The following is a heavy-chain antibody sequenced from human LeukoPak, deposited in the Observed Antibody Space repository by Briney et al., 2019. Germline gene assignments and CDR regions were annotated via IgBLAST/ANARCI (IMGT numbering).Heavy chain of an antibody. V-gene: IGHV2-5*01. D-gene: IGHD2-21*01. CDR3: AHTLLWPYYFDY. Sequence: SGPTLVKPTQTLTLTCTFSGFSLSTSGVGVGWIRQPPGKALEWLALIYWNDDKRYSPSLKSRLTITKDTSKNQVVLTMTNMDPVDTATYYCAHTLLWPYYFDYWGQGTLVTVSS. CDR1: GFSLSTSGVG. CDR2: IYWNDDK. J-gene: IGHJ4*02.